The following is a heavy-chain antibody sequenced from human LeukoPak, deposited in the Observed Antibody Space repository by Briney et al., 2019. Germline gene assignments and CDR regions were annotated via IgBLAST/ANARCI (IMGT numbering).Heavy chain of an antibody. CDR2: ISGSGGST. J-gene: IGHJ3*02. V-gene: IGHV3-23*01. Sequence: PGGSLRLSCAASGFTFSSYAVSWVRQAPGKGLEWVSAISGSGGSTYYADSVKGRFTISRDNSKNTLYLQMNSLRAEDTAVYYCAKGGDYGDYSDAFDIWGQGTMVTVSS. D-gene: IGHD4-17*01. CDR3: AKGGDYGDYSDAFDI. CDR1: GFTFSSYA.